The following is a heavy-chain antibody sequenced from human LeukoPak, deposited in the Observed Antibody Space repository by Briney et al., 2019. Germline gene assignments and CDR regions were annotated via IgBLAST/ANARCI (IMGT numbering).Heavy chain of an antibody. V-gene: IGHV3-48*03. CDR1: GFTFSSYE. CDR3: ARAWGPEYYFDY. Sequence: PGGSLRLSCEASGFTFSSYEMNWVRQAPGKGLEWVSYISSSGSTIYYADSVKGRFTISRDNAKNSLYLQMNSLRAEDTAVYYCARAWGPEYYFDYWGQGTLVTVSS. D-gene: IGHD3-16*01. CDR2: ISSSGSTI. J-gene: IGHJ4*02.